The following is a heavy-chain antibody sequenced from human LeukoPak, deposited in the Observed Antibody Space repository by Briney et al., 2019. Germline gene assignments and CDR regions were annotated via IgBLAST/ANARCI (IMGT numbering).Heavy chain of an antibody. CDR2: IYYSGST. CDR3: ARGLGSSWGYYYYYYMDV. D-gene: IGHD6-13*01. J-gene: IGHJ6*03. Sequence: SETLSLTCTVSGGSISSYYWSWIRQPPGKGLEWIGYIYYSGSTNCNPSLKSRVTISVDTSKNQFSLKLSSVTAADTAVYYCARGLGSSWGYYYYYYMDVWGKGTTVTVSS. CDR1: GGSISSYY. V-gene: IGHV4-59*01.